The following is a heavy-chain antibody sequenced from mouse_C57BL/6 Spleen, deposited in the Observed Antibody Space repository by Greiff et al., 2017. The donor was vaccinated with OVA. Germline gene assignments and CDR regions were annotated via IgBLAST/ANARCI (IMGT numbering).Heavy chain of an antibody. V-gene: IGHV1-80*01. Sequence: VQVVESGAELVKPGASVKISCKASGYAFSSYWMNWVKQRPGKGLEWIGQIYPGDGDTNYNGKFKGKATLTADKSSSTAYMQLSSLTSEDSAVYFCARDYGSSWFAYWGQGTLVTVSA. CDR3: ARDYGSSWFAY. CDR1: GYAFSSYW. CDR2: IYPGDGDT. J-gene: IGHJ3*01. D-gene: IGHD1-1*01.